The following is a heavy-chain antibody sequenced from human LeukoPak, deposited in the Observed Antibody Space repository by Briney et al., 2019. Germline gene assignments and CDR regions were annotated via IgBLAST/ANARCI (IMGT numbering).Heavy chain of an antibody. CDR1: GFTFSTYA. Sequence: GGSLRLSCAASGFTFSTYAMSWVRQAPGKGLDWVSSISVSGGSTYYADSVKGRFTISRDNSKNTLYLQMNSLRAEDTALYYCARGDDYVGGEFVNWGQGTLVTVSS. CDR3: ARGDDYVGGEFVN. CDR2: ISVSGGST. D-gene: IGHD4-23*01. J-gene: IGHJ4*02. V-gene: IGHV3-23*01.